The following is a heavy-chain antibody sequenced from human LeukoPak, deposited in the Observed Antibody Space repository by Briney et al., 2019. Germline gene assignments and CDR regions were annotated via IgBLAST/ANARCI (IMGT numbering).Heavy chain of an antibody. CDR3: ARSRRRITSFGVVTLHPIRGGEDFDP. D-gene: IGHD3-3*01. CDR2: ISAYNGNT. J-gene: IGHJ5*02. Sequence: ASVKVSCKASGYTFTSYGISWVRQAPGQGLEWMGWISAYNGNTNYAQKLQGRVTMTTDTSTGTAYMELRSLRSDDTAVYYCARSRRRITSFGVVTLHPIRGGEDFDPWGQGTLVTVSS. V-gene: IGHV1-18*01. CDR1: GYTFTSYG.